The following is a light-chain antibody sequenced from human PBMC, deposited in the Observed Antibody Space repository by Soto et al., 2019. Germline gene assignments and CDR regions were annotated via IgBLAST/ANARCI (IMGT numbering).Light chain of an antibody. Sequence: QSVLAQPASVSGSPGQSITISCTVTSSDVGGYNYVSWYQQHPGKAPKLMIYEVSNRPSGVSNRFSGSKSGNTASLTISGLQAEDEADYYCSSYTSSSTPLVFGTGTKVTVL. J-gene: IGLJ1*01. CDR1: SSDVGGYNY. CDR2: EVS. V-gene: IGLV2-14*01. CDR3: SSYTSSSTPLV.